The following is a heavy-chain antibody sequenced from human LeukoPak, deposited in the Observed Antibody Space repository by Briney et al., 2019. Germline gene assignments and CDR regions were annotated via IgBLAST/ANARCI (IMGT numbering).Heavy chain of an antibody. CDR1: GYTFTDYF. J-gene: IGHJ3*02. V-gene: IGHV1-2*02. CDR3: GINRLGKALDM. D-gene: IGHD7-27*01. Sequence: ASVKVSCKASGYTFTDYFIHWVRQAPGQGLEWMGWIGPKRGDTSYLQRFQGRVTVTRDTSISTAYMELSRLRSDDTAVYYCGINRLGKALDMGGQGTMVTVSS. CDR2: IGPKRGDT.